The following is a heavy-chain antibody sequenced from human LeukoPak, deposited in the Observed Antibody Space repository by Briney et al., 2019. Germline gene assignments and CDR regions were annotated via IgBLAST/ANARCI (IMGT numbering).Heavy chain of an antibody. D-gene: IGHD3-22*01. Sequence: GGSLRLSCVASGFTFSSYGMHWVRQAPGKGLEWVAFIRYDGSNKYYADSVKGRFTISRDNSKNTLYLQMNSLRAEDTAVYYCAKPLRTMIVVVMDYWGQGTLVTVSS. CDR3: AKPLRTMIVVVMDY. CDR2: IRYDGSNK. J-gene: IGHJ4*02. CDR1: GFTFSSYG. V-gene: IGHV3-30*02.